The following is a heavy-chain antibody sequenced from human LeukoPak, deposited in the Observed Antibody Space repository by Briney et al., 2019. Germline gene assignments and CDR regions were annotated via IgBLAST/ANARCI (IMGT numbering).Heavy chain of an antibody. D-gene: IGHD3-22*01. CDR3: ARERYDTSGYYYLDY. CDR2: INAGNGNT. J-gene: IGHJ4*02. CDR1: GYTFTGDA. V-gene: IGHV1-3*01. Sequence: ASVKVSCKASGYTFTGDAVRWVRQAPGQRLEWMGRINAGNGNTKYSQKFQGRVTITRDTSASTAYMELSSLRSEDMAVYYCARERYDTSGYYYLDYWGQGTLVTVSS.